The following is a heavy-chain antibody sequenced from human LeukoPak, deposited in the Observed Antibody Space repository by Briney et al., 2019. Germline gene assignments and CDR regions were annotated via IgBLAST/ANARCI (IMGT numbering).Heavy chain of an antibody. CDR3: SSRSLIRGAV. Sequence: SETLSLTCAVYGGSFSGYYWSWIRQPPGKGLEWIGEINHSGSTNYNPSLKSRVTISVDTSKNQFSLKLSSVTAADTAVYYCSSRSLIRGAVWGKGTTVTVSS. D-gene: IGHD3-10*01. V-gene: IGHV4-34*01. J-gene: IGHJ6*04. CDR2: INHSGST. CDR1: GGSFSGYY.